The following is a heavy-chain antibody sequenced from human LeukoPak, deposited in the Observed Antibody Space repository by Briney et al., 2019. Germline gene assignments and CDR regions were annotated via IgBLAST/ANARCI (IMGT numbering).Heavy chain of an antibody. CDR1: GFTFSSYA. V-gene: IGHV3-23*01. CDR2: ISGSGGST. CDR3: AKDHYDFWSGYYTGFGY. Sequence: PGRSLRLSCAASGFTFSSYAMSWVRQAPGKGLEWVSAISGSGGSTYYADSVKGRFTISRDNSKNTLYLQMNSLRAEDTAVYYCAKDHYDFWSGYYTGFGYWGQGTLVTVSS. J-gene: IGHJ4*02. D-gene: IGHD3-3*01.